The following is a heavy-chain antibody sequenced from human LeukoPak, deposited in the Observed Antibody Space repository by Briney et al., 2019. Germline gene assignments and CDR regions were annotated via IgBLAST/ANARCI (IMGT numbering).Heavy chain of an antibody. CDR3: AWRDLTSTWSFP. Sequence: GESLKISCQGFGYSFTSYWIGWVRQMPGKGMEWMGVIYPGDSRIRYNPSFQGQVTISVDKSISTAYLQWVSLRASDSAMYYCAWRDLTSTWSFPWGQGTLVTVSS. D-gene: IGHD6-13*01. CDR1: GYSFTSYW. J-gene: IGHJ5*02. CDR2: IYPGDSRI. V-gene: IGHV5-51*01.